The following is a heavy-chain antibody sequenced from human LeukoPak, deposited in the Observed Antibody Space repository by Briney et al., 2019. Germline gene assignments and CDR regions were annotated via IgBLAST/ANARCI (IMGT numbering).Heavy chain of an antibody. J-gene: IGHJ4*02. CDR1: GYTFTGYY. CDR3: ERARLMVVPDY. CDR2: INPNSGGT. D-gene: IGHD2-15*01. Sequence: ASVKVSCKASGYTFTGYYLHWVRQAPGQGLEWMGWINPNSGGTNYAQKFQGRVTMTRDTSISTAYMELSRLRSDDTAVYYCERARLMVVPDYWGQGTLVTVSS. V-gene: IGHV1-2*02.